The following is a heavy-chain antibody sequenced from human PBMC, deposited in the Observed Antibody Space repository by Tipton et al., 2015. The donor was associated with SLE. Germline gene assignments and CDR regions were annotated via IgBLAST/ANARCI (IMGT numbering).Heavy chain of an antibody. D-gene: IGHD1-26*01. V-gene: IGHV1-46*01. J-gene: IGHJ2*01. CDR2: INPSGGST. Sequence: QSGAEVKKPGASVKVSCKASGYTFTSYYMHWVRQAPGQGLEWMGIINPSGGSTSYAQKFQGRVTMTRDTSTSTVYMELSSLRSEDTAVYYCARRAGGTYYDWYFDLWGRGTLVTVSS. CDR3: ARRAGGTYYDWYFDL. CDR1: GYTFTSYY.